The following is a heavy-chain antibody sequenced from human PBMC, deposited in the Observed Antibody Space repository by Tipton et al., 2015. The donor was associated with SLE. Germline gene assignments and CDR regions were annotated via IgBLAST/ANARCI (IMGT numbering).Heavy chain of an antibody. V-gene: IGHV3-23*01. Sequence: SLRLSCAASRFTFSSYAMTWVRQAPGKGLEWVSAISGSGGSTYYADSVKGRFTISRDNFKNTLYLQMNSLRAEDTAVYYCAKELDFWSGYCYWGQGTLVIVSS. CDR2: ISGSGGST. J-gene: IGHJ4*02. CDR3: AKELDFWSGYCY. D-gene: IGHD3-3*01. CDR1: RFTFSSYA.